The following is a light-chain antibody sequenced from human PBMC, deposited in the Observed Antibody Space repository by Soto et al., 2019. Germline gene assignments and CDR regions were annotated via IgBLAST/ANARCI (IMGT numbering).Light chain of an antibody. J-gene: IGKJ1*01. CDR2: GAS. Sequence: AVQLTQSPSSLSSSVCGRVTITCRASQGIRTDLGWYQQSPGKAPKVLIFGASTLQSGVPSRFSGSGSGTDFTLTISSLQPEDSATYYCLQDYSYPRTFGQGTKVDIK. CDR3: LQDYSYPRT. CDR1: QGIRTD. V-gene: IGKV1-6*01.